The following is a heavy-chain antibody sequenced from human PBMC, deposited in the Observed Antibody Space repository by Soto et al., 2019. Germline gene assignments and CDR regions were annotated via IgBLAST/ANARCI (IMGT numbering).Heavy chain of an antibody. CDR2: IKTSGSTM. CDR3: ARGLWNFDL. V-gene: IGHV3-11*01. CDR1: GFTFSDYY. Sequence: PGGSLRISCAASGFTFSDYYMSWIRQAPGRGLQWISYIKTSGSTMYYADSVKGRFTVSRDNAKNSLYLRMNRLRAEDTAVYYCARGLWNFDLWGRGTLVTVSS. D-gene: IGHD3-16*01. J-gene: IGHJ2*01.